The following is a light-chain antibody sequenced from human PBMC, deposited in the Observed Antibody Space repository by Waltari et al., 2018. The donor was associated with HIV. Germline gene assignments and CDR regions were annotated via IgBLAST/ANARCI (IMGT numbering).Light chain of an antibody. J-gene: IGLJ1*01. CDR1: SSNTGSNY. V-gene: IGLV1-47*01. Sequence: QSVLTQPPSASGTPGQRVTISCSGSSSNTGSNYVYWYQQLPGTAPKLLIYRKNQRPSGVPDRFSGSKSGTSASLAISGLRSEDEADYYCTVWGDSLNSYVFGTGTEVTVL. CDR2: RKN. CDR3: TVWGDSLNSYV.